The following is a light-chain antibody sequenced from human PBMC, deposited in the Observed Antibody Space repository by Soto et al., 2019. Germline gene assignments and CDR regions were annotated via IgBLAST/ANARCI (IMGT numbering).Light chain of an antibody. V-gene: IGKV3-20*01. Sequence: EIVLTQSPATLSLSPGERATLSCRASQSVSSYLAWYQQKPGQAPSLLIYDASNRATGIPDRFSGSGSGTEFTLTISRLEPEDSAVYYCQQYGSSGTFGQGTKVDIK. J-gene: IGKJ1*01. CDR2: DAS. CDR3: QQYGSSGT. CDR1: QSVSSY.